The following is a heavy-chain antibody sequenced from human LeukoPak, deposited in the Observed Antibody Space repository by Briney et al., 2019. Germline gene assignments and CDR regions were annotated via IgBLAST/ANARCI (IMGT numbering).Heavy chain of an antibody. Sequence: GGSLRLSCATSGFTFSSYGMHWVRQAPGKGLEWVSYITTSGSTIYYADSVKGRFTISRDNAKNSLYLQMNSLRAEDTAVYYCARGQPGLLISEIWNYFDYWGQGTLVTVSS. D-gene: IGHD3/OR15-3a*01. J-gene: IGHJ4*02. CDR2: ITTSGSTI. CDR3: ARGQPGLLISEIWNYFDY. V-gene: IGHV3-48*04. CDR1: GFTFSSYG.